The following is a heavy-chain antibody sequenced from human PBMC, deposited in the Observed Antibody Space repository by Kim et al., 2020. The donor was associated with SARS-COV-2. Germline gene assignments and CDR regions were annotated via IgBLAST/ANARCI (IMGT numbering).Heavy chain of an antibody. Sequence: GGSLRLSCAASGFTFSSYDMNWVRQATGKGLQWVSAIRTDGDTYYPGSVKGRFTISRENAKNSLYLQMNSLRAGDTAVYYCAGGYSSGWYRYWGQGTL. V-gene: IGHV3-13*04. CDR3: AGGYSSGWYRY. J-gene: IGHJ1*01. D-gene: IGHD6-13*01. CDR1: GFTFSSYD. CDR2: IRTDGDT.